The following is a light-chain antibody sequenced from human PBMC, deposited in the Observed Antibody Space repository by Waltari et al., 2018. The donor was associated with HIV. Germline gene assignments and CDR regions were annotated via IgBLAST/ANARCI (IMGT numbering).Light chain of an antibody. CDR1: TDIGPFHS. V-gene: IGLV2-14*03. CDR2: DVT. Sequence: QSALTQPASVSGSPGQSITISCTAPTDIGPFHSVSWYQVHPGKAPKLIIFDVTRRPSGVSSRFSGSKSANAASLTISDLRPEDEADYYCSSYSPTLMFGGGTHLTVL. J-gene: IGLJ3*02. CDR3: SSYSPTLM.